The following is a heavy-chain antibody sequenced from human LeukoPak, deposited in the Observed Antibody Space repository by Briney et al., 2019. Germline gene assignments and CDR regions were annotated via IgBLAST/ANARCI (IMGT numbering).Heavy chain of an antibody. CDR2: INPNSGGT. J-gene: IGHJ6*02. CDR3: ARNIVVVPAATSGYYGMDV. Sequence: ASVKVSCKASGYTFTGYYMHWVRQAPGQGLEWMGWINPNSGGTNYAQKVQGRVTMTRDTSISTAYMELSRLRSDDTAVYYCARNIVVVPAATSGYYGMDVWGQGTTVTVSS. CDR1: GYTFTGYY. D-gene: IGHD2-2*01. V-gene: IGHV1-2*02.